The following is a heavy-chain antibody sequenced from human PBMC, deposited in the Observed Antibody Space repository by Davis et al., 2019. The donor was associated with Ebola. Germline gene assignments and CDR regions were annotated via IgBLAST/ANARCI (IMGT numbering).Heavy chain of an antibody. J-gene: IGHJ3*02. CDR2: IHHSGSA. Sequence: PSETLSLTCSVSGVSITTYFWSWIRQPPGKGLEWVGYIHHSGSANANPSLKSRVTFSIDTSKSQVYLKLTSVTAADTAVYYCARDTRPCGGDCYDDTFDMWGQGTMVIVSS. D-gene: IGHD2-21*01. CDR3: ARDTRPCGGDCYDDTFDM. CDR1: GVSITTYF. V-gene: IGHV4-59*12.